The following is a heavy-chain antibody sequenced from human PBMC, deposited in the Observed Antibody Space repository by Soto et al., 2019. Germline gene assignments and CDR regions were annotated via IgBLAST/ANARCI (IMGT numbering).Heavy chain of an antibody. V-gene: IGHV3-30*18. CDR2: VSYDGTNK. J-gene: IGHJ4*02. CDR3: AKDRMVSPYYFDY. D-gene: IGHD2-8*01. Sequence: QVQLVESGGGVVQPGRSLRLSCAASGFTFSNYAMNWVRQAPGKGLEWVAVVSYDGTNKYYADSVKGRFTISRDNSKNILYLPMNSLRSEDTAVYYCAKDRMVSPYYFDYWGQGTLVTVSS. CDR1: GFTFSNYA.